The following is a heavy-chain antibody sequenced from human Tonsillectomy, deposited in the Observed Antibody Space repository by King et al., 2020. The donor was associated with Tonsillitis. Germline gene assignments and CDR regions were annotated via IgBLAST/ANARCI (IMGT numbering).Heavy chain of an antibody. Sequence: VQLVESGGGLVKPGGSLRLSCAASGFTFSDYYMSWIRQAPGKGLEWGAYISSSCSKIYYADVVKGRFTISRDNAKNTLYLQMNSLRAEDRAVYYCARDEEEYQAVWSAFDIGGQGTMVPVPS. D-gene: IGHD6-19*01. J-gene: IGHJ3*02. CDR3: ARDEEEYQAVWSAFDI. CDR1: GFTFSDYY. V-gene: IGHV3-11*01. CDR2: ISSSCSKI.